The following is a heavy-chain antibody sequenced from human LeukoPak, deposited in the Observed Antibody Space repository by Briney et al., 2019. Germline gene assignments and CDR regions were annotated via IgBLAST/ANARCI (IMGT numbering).Heavy chain of an antibody. D-gene: IGHD6-13*01. CDR1: GYTFTSYY. CDR3: ARGRVAAAAKRGDDFDY. Sequence: ASVKVSCKASGYTFTSYYMHWVRQAPGQGLEWMGIINPSGGSTSYAQKFQGRVTMTRNTSISTAYMELSSLRSEDTAVYYCARGRVAAAAKRGDDFDYWGQGTLVTVSS. J-gene: IGHJ4*02. V-gene: IGHV1-46*01. CDR2: INPSGGST.